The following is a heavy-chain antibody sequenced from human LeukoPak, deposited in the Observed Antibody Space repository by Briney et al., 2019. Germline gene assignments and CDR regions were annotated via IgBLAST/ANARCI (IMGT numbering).Heavy chain of an antibody. CDR1: GFTFSSYA. D-gene: IGHD3-22*01. Sequence: GGSPRLSCAASGFTFSSYAMSWVRQAPGKGLEWVSAISGSGGSTYYADSVKGRFTISRDNSKNTLYLQMNSLRAEDTAVYYCAKDLYDSSGYFYWGQGTLVTVSS. V-gene: IGHV3-23*01. CDR2: ISGSGGST. J-gene: IGHJ4*02. CDR3: AKDLYDSSGYFY.